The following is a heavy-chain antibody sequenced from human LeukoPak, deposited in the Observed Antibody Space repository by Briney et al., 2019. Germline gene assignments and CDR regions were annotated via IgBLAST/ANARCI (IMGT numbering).Heavy chain of an antibody. J-gene: IGHJ6*03. CDR2: IYSGGST. Sequence: PGGSLRLSCAASGFTVSSSYMSWVRQAPGKGLEWVSVIYSGGSTYYADSVKGRFTISRDNSKNTLYLQMNSLRAEDTAVYYCARDSSGYSSYYYYYYYMDVWGKGTTVTVSS. D-gene: IGHD6-25*01. V-gene: IGHV3-66*02. CDR3: ARDSSGYSSYYYYYYYMDV. CDR1: GFTVSSSY.